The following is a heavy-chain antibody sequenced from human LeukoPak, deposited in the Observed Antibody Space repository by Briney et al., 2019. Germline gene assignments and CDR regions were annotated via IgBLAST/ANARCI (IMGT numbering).Heavy chain of an antibody. D-gene: IGHD6-13*01. J-gene: IGHJ6*03. CDR3: ARQVAAAGTYYYYYYMDV. CDR1: GGSLSSYY. Sequence: SETLSLTCTVSGGSLSSYYWSWIGQPPGKRVEWIGYIYTSGSTNYNPSLKSRVTISVDTSKNQFSLKLSSVTAADTAVYYCARQVAAAGTYYYYYYMDVWGKGTTVTVSS. CDR2: IYTSGST. V-gene: IGHV4-4*09.